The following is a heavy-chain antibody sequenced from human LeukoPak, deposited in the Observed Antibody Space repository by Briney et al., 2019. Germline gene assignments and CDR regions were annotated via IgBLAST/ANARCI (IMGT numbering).Heavy chain of an antibody. CDR2: VVGSGGST. Sequence: PGGSLRLSCAASGFSFSRYAMSWVRQAPGKGLEWVSAVVGSGGSTYYADSVKGRFTISRDNSKNMLFLQMNSLRDEDTAVYYCAKALKRTSGNNSGSCMDYWGQGSLVTVSS. D-gene: IGHD1/OR15-1a*01. CDR3: AKALKRTSGNNSGSCMDY. CDR1: GFSFSRYA. V-gene: IGHV3-23*01. J-gene: IGHJ4*02.